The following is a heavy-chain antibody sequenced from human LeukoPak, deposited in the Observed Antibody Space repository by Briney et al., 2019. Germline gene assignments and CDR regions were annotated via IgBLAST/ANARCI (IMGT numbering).Heavy chain of an antibody. CDR2: IYYTGST. J-gene: IGHJ4*02. Sequence: PSETLSLTCAVSGASISSSSYYWAWIRQPPGKGLEWIGNIYYTGSTYYNPSLKSRVTISVDTSKNQFSLKLTSVTAADTAVYYCARGIIGDFESWGQGTLVTVSS. V-gene: IGHV4-39*01. D-gene: IGHD3-16*01. CDR1: GASISSSSYY. CDR3: ARGIIGDFES.